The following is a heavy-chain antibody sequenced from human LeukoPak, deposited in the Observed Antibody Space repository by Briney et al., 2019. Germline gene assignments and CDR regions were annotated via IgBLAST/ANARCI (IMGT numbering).Heavy chain of an antibody. D-gene: IGHD3-9*01. CDR1: GGSISSGGYY. V-gene: IGHV4-31*03. CDR2: IYYSGST. Sequence: PSETLSLTCTVSGGSISSGGYYWSWIRPHPGKGLEWIGYIYYSGSTYYNPSLKSRVTISVDTSKNQFSLKLSSVTAADTAVYYCASSYDIMTGFDYWGQGTLVTVSS. J-gene: IGHJ4*02. CDR3: ASSYDIMTGFDY.